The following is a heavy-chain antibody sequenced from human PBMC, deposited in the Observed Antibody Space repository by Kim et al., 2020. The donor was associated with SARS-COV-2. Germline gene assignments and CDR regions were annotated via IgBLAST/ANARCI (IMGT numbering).Heavy chain of an antibody. V-gene: IGHV3-9*01. CDR1: GFTFGDYA. Sequence: GGSLRLSCAASGFTFGDYAMHWVRQAPGKGLEWVSGISWNSGSIGYADSVKGRFTISRDNAKNSLYLQMNSLRAEDTALYHCAKDICSSTSCPSYWYFDLWGRGTLVTVSS. CDR2: ISWNSGSI. CDR3: AKDICSSTSCPSYWYFDL. J-gene: IGHJ2*01. D-gene: IGHD2-2*01.